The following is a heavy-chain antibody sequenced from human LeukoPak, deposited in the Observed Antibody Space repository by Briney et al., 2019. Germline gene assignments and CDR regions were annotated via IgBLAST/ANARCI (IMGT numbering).Heavy chain of an antibody. D-gene: IGHD3-16*01. Sequence: GGSLRLSCAASGFTFSQYSINWARQAPGKGLEWVASINHNGNVNYYVDSVKGRFTISRDNAKNSLYLQMSNLRAEDTAVYFCARGGGLDVWGQGATVTVSS. J-gene: IGHJ6*02. CDR3: ARGGGLDV. V-gene: IGHV3-7*03. CDR1: GFTFSQYS. CDR2: INHNGNVN.